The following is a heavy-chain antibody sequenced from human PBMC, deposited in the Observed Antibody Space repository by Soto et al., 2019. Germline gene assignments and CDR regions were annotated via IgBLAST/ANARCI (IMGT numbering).Heavy chain of an antibody. J-gene: IGHJ6*02. CDR3: ASSNIAAAGFYYYGMDV. Sequence: SETLSLTCTVSGGSVSSGSYYWSWIRQPPGNGLELIWYIYYIGSTNYNPSLKSRVTISVDTSKIQFSLKLSSVTAADTSVYYCASSNIAAAGFYYYGMDVWGRGTTVTVSS. CDR2: IYYIGST. CDR1: GGSVSSGSYY. V-gene: IGHV4-61*01. D-gene: IGHD6-13*01.